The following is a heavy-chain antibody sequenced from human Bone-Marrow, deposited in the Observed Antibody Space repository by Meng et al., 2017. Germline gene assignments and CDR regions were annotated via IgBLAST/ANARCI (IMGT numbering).Heavy chain of an antibody. D-gene: IGHD3-22*01. Sequence: GSLRLSCTVSGGSISSSSYYWGWIRQPPGKGLEWIGSIYYSGSTYYNPSLKSRVTISIDTSKNQFSLKLSSVTAADTAVYYCARFEGEYYYDSSGYWGMDGYYYYGMDVWGQGTTVTVSS. J-gene: IGHJ6*02. CDR2: IYYSGST. CDR1: GGSISSSSYY. V-gene: IGHV4-39*07. CDR3: ARFEGEYYYDSSGYWGMDGYYYYGMDV.